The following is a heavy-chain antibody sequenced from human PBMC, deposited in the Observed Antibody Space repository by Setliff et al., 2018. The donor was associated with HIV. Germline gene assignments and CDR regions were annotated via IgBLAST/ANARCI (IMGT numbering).Heavy chain of an antibody. CDR2: ISSSSSYI. CDR3: ARKSAPRGVLQIRVAFDI. V-gene: IGHV3-21*01. D-gene: IGHD3-10*01. J-gene: IGHJ3*02. Sequence: PSETLSLTCAVYGESLMGYHWNWVRQAPGKGLEWVSSISSSSSYIYYADSVKGRFTISRVNTKNSLYLQMNSLRAEDTAVYFCARKSAPRGVLQIRVAFDIWGQGTMVTVSS. CDR1: GESLMGYH.